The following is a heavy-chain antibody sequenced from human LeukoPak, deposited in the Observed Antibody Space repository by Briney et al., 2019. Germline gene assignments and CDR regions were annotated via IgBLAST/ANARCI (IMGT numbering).Heavy chain of an antibody. V-gene: IGHV3-23*01. J-gene: IGHJ3*02. CDR2: ISGSGGST. D-gene: IGHD6-13*01. Sequence: GGSLRLSCVVSGFIVSSNYMSWVRQAPGKGLEWVSAISGSGGSTYYADSVKGRFTISRDNSKNTLYLQMSSLRAEDTAVYYCAKDFSSTWYSAFDIWGQGTMVTVSS. CDR1: GFIVSSNY. CDR3: AKDFSSTWYSAFDI.